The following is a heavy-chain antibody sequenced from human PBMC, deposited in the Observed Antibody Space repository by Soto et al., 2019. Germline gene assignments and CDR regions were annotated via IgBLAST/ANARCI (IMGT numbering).Heavy chain of an antibody. V-gene: IGHV4-34*01. CDR3: ARGPPQYCGGDCYSDY. D-gene: IGHD2-21*02. CDR1: GGSFSGYY. J-gene: IGHJ4*02. Sequence: ASETLSLTCAVYGGSFSGYYWSWIRQPPGKGLEWIGEINHSGSTNYNPSLKSRVTISVDTSKNQFSLKLSSVTAADTAVYYCARGPPQYCGGDCYSDYWGQGTLVTVSS. CDR2: INHSGST.